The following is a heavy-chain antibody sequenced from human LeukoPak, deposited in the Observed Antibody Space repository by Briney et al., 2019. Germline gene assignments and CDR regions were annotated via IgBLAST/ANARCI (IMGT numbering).Heavy chain of an antibody. V-gene: IGHV1-69*04. CDR1: GGTFSSYA. J-gene: IGHJ6*02. Sequence: GSSVTVSCKASGGTFSSYAISWVRQAPGQGLEWMGRIIPILGIANYAQKFQGRVTITADKSTSTAYMELSSLRSEDTAVYYCARDESCSGGSCYSDYYYGMDVWGQGTTVTVSS. CDR2: IIPILGIA. D-gene: IGHD2-15*01. CDR3: ARDESCSGGSCYSDYYYGMDV.